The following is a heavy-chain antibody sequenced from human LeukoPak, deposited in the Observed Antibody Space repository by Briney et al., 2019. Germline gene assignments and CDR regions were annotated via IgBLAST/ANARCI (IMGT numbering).Heavy chain of an antibody. CDR1: GFTFSSYA. J-gene: IGHJ4*02. Sequence: GGSLRLSCAASGFTFSSYAMSWVRQAPGRGLEWISSISFSGGSTYYAGPVKGRFIISRDHSKNTLYLQMNSLRAEDTAVYYCARDLVARGDYWGQGTLVTVSS. CDR2: ISFSGGST. CDR3: ARDLVARGDY. V-gene: IGHV3-23*01. D-gene: IGHD5-12*01.